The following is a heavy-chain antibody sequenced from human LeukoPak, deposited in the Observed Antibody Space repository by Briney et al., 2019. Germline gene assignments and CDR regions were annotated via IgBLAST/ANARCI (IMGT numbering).Heavy chain of an antibody. J-gene: IGHJ4*02. Sequence: PSETLSLTCTVSGGPISSYYWSWTRQPPGKGLEWIGYISNSENTNYNLSLKSRVTTSVDKSKNQFSLKLSSVTAADTAVYHCARMIRQQLLYYFDYWGQGILVTVSS. D-gene: IGHD6-13*01. CDR1: GGPISSYY. CDR2: ISNSENT. CDR3: ARMIRQQLLYYFDY. V-gene: IGHV4-59*01.